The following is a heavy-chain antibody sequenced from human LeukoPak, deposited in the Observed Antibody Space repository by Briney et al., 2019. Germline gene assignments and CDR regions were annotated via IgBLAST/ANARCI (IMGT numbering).Heavy chain of an antibody. Sequence: ASVKVSCKASGYTFTSYYMHWATQAPGQGLEWMGIINPSGGSTSYTQKFEGRVTMTRDTSTNTVYMELSSLRSEDTAVYYCARASHYGLNDGYDYWGRGTLVTVSS. V-gene: IGHV1-46*01. D-gene: IGHD4-17*01. CDR2: INPSGGST. CDR1: GYTFTSYY. J-gene: IGHJ4*02. CDR3: ARASHYGLNDGYDY.